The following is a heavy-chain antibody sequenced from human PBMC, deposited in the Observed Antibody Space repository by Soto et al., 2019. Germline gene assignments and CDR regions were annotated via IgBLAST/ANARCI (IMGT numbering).Heavy chain of an antibody. CDR1: GGTFSSYA. V-gene: IGHV1-69*01. CDR2: IIPIFGTA. Sequence: KVSCKASGGTFSSYAISWVRQAPGQGLEWMGGIIPIFGTANYAQKFQGRVTITADESTSTAYMELSSLRSEDTAVYYCARGQVYYYDSSGYPYFQHWGQGTLVTVSS. D-gene: IGHD3-22*01. J-gene: IGHJ1*01. CDR3: ARGQVYYYDSSGYPYFQH.